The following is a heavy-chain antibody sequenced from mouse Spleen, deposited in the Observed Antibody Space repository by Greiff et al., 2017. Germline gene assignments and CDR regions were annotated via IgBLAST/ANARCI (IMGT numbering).Heavy chain of an antibody. J-gene: IGHJ4*01. CDR3: ARQAGYYAMDY. Sequence: EVKLMESGGGLVKLGGSLKLSCAASGFTFSSYAMSWVRQTPEKRLEWVATISSGGGNTYYPDSVKGRFTISRDNAKNTLYLQMSSLKSEDTAMYYCARQAGYYAMDYWGQGTSVTVSS. V-gene: IGHV5-9*04. CDR1: GFTFSSYA. CDR2: ISSGGGNT.